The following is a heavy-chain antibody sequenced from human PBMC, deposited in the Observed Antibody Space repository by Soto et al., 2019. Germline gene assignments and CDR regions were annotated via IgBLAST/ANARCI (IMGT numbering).Heavy chain of an antibody. D-gene: IGHD6-13*01. Sequence: SETLSLTCTVSGGSISSYYWSWIRQPPGKGLEWIGYIYHSGSTNNNPSLKSRVTISADTSKNQFSLKLSSVTAADTAVYYCARHRNGGGAAGKFFDYWGQGTLVTVSS. J-gene: IGHJ4*02. CDR1: GGSISSYY. CDR2: IYHSGST. V-gene: IGHV4-59*01. CDR3: ARHRNGGGAAGKFFDY.